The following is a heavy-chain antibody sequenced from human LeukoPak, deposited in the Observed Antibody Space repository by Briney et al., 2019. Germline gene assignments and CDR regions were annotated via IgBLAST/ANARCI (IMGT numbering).Heavy chain of an antibody. CDR2: VSHSGIT. D-gene: IGHD3-10*01. CDR3: AGLVIP. CDR1: GFSISSDYY. V-gene: IGHV4-38-2*02. Sequence: SETLSLTCTVSGFSISSDYYWGWIRQPPGKGLEWIGSVSHSGITYYNSSLNSRVTISVDTSKNQFSLKVNSVTAADTAVYYCAGLVIPWGQGILVTVSS. J-gene: IGHJ5*02.